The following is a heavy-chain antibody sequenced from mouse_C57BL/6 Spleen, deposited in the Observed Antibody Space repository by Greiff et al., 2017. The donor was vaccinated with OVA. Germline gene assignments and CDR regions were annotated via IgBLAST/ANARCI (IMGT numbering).Heavy chain of an antibody. J-gene: IGHJ2*01. D-gene: IGHD2-1*01. CDR2: INPNNGGT. V-gene: IGHV1-22*01. CDR1: GYTFTDYN. CDR3: ALYGNYVYFDY. Sequence: VQLQQSGPELVKPGASVKMSCKASGYTFTDYNMHWVKQSHGKSLEWIGYINPNNGGTSYNQKFKGKATLTVNKSSSTAYMELRSLTSEYSAVYYCALYGNYVYFDYWGQGTTLTVSS.